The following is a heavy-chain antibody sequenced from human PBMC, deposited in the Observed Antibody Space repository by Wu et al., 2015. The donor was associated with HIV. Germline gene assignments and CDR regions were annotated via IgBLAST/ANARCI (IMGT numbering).Heavy chain of an antibody. CDR1: GYTFTSYG. CDR3: ARESYCSSTSCLYYYYYGMDV. V-gene: IGHV1-18*01. J-gene: IGHJ6*02. CDR2: ISAYNGNT. D-gene: IGHD2-2*01. Sequence: QVQLVQSGAEVKKPGASVKVSCKASGYTFTSYGISWVRQAPGQGLEWMGWISAYNGNTNYAQKLQGRVTMTTDTSTSTAYMELRSLRSDDTAVYYCARESYCSSTSCLYYYYYGMDVWGQGTTVTVSS.